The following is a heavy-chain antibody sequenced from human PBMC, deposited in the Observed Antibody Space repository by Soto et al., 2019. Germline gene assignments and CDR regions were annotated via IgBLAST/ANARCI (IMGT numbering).Heavy chain of an antibody. D-gene: IGHD3-16*02. CDR1: GGSFSGYY. CDR3: ASVRASRGQRDLDF. CDR2: INPSGGT. Sequence: QVQLQQWGAGLLKPSETLSLTCGVYGGSFSGYYWNWIRQPPGKGLEWIGEINPSGGTNYNPSLKSRVTKSADTSKIQFSLKLTSVTAADTAVYYCASVRASRGQRDLDFWGQGTLVTVSS. V-gene: IGHV4-34*01. J-gene: IGHJ4*02.